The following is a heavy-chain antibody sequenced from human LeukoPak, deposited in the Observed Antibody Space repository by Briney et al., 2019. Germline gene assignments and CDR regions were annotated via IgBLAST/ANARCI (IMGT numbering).Heavy chain of an antibody. Sequence: GGSLRLSCTASGFTFGDYAMSWFRQAPGKGLEWVSYISSSGSTIYYAGSVKGRFTISRDSAKNSLYLQMNSLRAEDTAVYYCARDSSGWYHWFDPWGQGTLVTVSS. J-gene: IGHJ5*02. CDR2: ISSSGSTI. V-gene: IGHV3-48*03. D-gene: IGHD6-13*01. CDR1: GFTFGDYA. CDR3: ARDSSGWYHWFDP.